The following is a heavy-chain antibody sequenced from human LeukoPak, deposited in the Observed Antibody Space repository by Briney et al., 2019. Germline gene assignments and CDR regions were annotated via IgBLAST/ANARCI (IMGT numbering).Heavy chain of an antibody. J-gene: IGHJ4*02. CDR2: ISSSSSHT. Sequence: GGSLRLSCGASAFAFSDFYMTWIRQAPGKGLEWVSYISSSSSHTNYADSVKGRFTISRDNAKNSLYLQMNSLRAEDTAVYYCARTNLGSGWRFDYWGQGTLVTVSS. V-gene: IGHV3-11*06. CDR3: ARTNLGSGWRFDY. CDR1: AFAFSDFY. D-gene: IGHD6-19*01.